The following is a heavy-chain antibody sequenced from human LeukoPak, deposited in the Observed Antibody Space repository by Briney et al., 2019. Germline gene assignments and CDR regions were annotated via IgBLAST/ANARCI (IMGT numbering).Heavy chain of an antibody. J-gene: IGHJ6*03. V-gene: IGHV3-30*04. Sequence: GGSLRLSCAASGFTFSSYAMHWVRQAPGKGLEWVAVISYDGSNKYYADSVKGRFTISRDDSKNTLYLQMNSLRAEDTAVYYCARGPGNYYYMDVWGKGTTVTVSS. CDR3: ARGPGNYYYMDV. D-gene: IGHD1-14*01. CDR1: GFTFSSYA. CDR2: ISYDGSNK.